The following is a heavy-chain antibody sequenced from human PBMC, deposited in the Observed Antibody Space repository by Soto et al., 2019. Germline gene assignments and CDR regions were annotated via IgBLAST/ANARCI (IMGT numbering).Heavy chain of an antibody. CDR1: GGSFSGYY. CDR3: ARDKTTGLFDY. D-gene: IGHD1-7*01. CDR2: INHSGST. J-gene: IGHJ4*02. V-gene: IGHV4-34*01. Sequence: QVQLQQWGAGLLKPSETLSLTCAVYGGSFSGYYWTWIRQPPGTGLEWIGEINHSGSTNYNPSPRCRFTISVDTSRNQFSIKLTSVTAADTAVYYCARDKTTGLFDYWGQGTLVNVS.